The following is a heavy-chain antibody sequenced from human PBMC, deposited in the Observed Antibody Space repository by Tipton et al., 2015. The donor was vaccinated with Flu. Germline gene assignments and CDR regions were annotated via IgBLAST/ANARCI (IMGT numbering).Heavy chain of an antibody. V-gene: IGHV3-23*01. CDR1: GFTFKIYA. D-gene: IGHD3-16*01. CDR3: ARQGVPTSIYQFGLTV. CDR2: ISATGNLI. Sequence: SLRLSCAASGFTFKIYAMTWARQAPGKGLEWISTISATGNLIYYADSVRGRFTISRDNSNNTLFLQLTGLRAEDTAVYFCARQGVPTSIYQFGLTVWGQGTPVTVSS. J-gene: IGHJ6*02.